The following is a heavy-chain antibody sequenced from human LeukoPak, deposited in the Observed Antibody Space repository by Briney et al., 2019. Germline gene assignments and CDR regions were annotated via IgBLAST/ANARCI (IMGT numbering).Heavy chain of an antibody. Sequence: GGSLRLSCAASGFTFSSYSMNWVRQAPGKGLEWVSSISSSSSNIYYADSVKGRFTISRDNAKNSLYLQMNSLRAEDTAVYYCARRYDYVWGSYRLYYFDYWGQGTLVTVSS. CDR3: ARRYDYVWGSYRLYYFDY. D-gene: IGHD3-16*02. CDR1: GFTFSSYS. J-gene: IGHJ4*02. V-gene: IGHV3-21*01. CDR2: ISSSSSNI.